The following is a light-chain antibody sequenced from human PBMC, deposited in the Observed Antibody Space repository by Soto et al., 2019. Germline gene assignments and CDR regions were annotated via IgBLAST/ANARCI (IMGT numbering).Light chain of an antibody. V-gene: IGKV3D-20*02. J-gene: IGKJ3*01. CDR3: QQRST. CDR1: QRVSSSF. Sequence: EIVLTQSPGTLSLSPGGRATLSCRASQRVSSSFLAWYQQKPGQAPRLLIYGASNRATGIPARFSGSGSGTDFTLTISSLEPEDFAVYYCQQRSTFGPGTKVDIK. CDR2: GAS.